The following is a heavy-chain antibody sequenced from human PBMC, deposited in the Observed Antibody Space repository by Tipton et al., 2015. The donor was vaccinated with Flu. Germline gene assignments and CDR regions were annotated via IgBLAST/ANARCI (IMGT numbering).Heavy chain of an antibody. CDR2: SYDDGTT. D-gene: IGHD6-6*01. J-gene: IGHJ6*02. V-gene: IGHV4-34*01. CDR3: ARGFTKSSTSSHV. Sequence: GLVKPSEALSLTCALYGGTFRGFFWGWIRQPPGKGLEWIGESYDDGTTAYNPSLESRVTISVDTSKNQFSLTLASLTAADTGVYYCARGFTKSSTSSHVWGQGTTVTVSS. CDR1: GGTFRGFF.